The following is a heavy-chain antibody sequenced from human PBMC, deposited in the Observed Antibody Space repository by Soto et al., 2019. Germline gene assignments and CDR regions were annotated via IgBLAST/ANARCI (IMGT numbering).Heavy chain of an antibody. J-gene: IGHJ4*02. D-gene: IGHD3-10*01. CDR1: GGSISSSSYY. CDR3: ARLILLWFGEVS. CDR2: IYYSGST. V-gene: IGHV4-39*01. Sequence: QLQLQESGPGLVKPSETLSLTCTVSGGSISSSSYYWGWIRQPPGKGLEWIGSIYYSGSTYYNPSLKSRVTISVDTSKNQFSLKLSSVTAADTAVYYCARLILLWFGEVSWSQGTLVTVSS.